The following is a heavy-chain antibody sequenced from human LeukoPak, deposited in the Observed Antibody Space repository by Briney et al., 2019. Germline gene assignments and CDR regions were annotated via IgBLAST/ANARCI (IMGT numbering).Heavy chain of an antibody. D-gene: IGHD6-19*01. J-gene: IGHJ4*02. CDR2: ISYDGSNK. CDR1: GFTFSSYG. V-gene: IGHV3-30*18. Sequence: GGSLRLSCAASGFTFSSYGMHWVRQAPGRGLERVAVISYDGSNKYYADSVKGRFTISRDNSKNSLYLKMNSLRAEDTAVYYCAKDAVAGPFDNWGQGTLVTVSS. CDR3: AKDAVAGPFDN.